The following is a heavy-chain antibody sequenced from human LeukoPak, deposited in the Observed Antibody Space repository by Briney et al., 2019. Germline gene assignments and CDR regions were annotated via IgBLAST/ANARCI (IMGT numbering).Heavy chain of an antibody. CDR3: AKDSSGYLSSWFDP. CDR1: GFTFDDYA. Sequence: GRSLRLSCAASGFTFDDYAMHWVRQAPGKGLEWVSGISWNSGSIGYADSVKGRFTISRDNSKNTLYLQMNSLRAEDTAVYYCAKDSSGYLSSWFDPWGQGTLVTVSS. CDR2: ISWNSGSI. V-gene: IGHV3-9*01. D-gene: IGHD3-22*01. J-gene: IGHJ5*02.